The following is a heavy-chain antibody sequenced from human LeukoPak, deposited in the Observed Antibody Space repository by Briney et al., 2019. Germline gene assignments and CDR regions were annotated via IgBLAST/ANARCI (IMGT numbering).Heavy chain of an antibody. D-gene: IGHD1-26*01. V-gene: IGHV3-23*01. CDR1: EFTFRNYA. Sequence: PGGSLRLSCAASEFTFRNYAMSWVRQAPGKGLEWVSAISDSGDSTFYADSVKGRFTISRDNSKSTLDLQMNSLGVEDTAVYYCANLGARDGFDIWGQGTVVTVSS. CDR2: ISDSGDST. CDR3: ANLGARDGFDI. J-gene: IGHJ3*02.